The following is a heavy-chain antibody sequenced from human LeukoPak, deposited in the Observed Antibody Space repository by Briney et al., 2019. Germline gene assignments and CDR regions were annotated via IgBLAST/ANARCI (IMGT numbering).Heavy chain of an antibody. D-gene: IGHD5-12*01. Sequence: GGSLRLSCAASGFTFSTYSMAWVRQAPGKGLEWVSYITSRSSTIYYADSVKGRFTISRDNSKNTLYLQMNSLRAEDTAVYFCAKDKHGWLSLDWYFDLWGRGTLVTVSS. CDR1: GFTFSTYS. V-gene: IGHV3-48*01. CDR3: AKDKHGWLSLDWYFDL. J-gene: IGHJ2*01. CDR2: ITSRSSTI.